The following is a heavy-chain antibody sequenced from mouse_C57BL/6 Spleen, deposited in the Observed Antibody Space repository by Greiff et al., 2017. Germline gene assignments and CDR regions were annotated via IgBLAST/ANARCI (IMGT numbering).Heavy chain of an antibody. D-gene: IGHD1-1*01. V-gene: IGHV1-15*01. CDR3: TRVTTVVGPAYWYFDG. CDR1: GYTFTDYE. CDR2: IDPETGGT. Sequence: VQLQQSGAELVRPGASVTLSCKASGYTFTDYEMHWVKQTPVHGLEWIGAIDPETGGTAYNQKFKGKAILTADKSSSTAYMELRSLTSEDSAVYYCTRVTTVVGPAYWYFDGWGTGTTVTVSS. J-gene: IGHJ1*03.